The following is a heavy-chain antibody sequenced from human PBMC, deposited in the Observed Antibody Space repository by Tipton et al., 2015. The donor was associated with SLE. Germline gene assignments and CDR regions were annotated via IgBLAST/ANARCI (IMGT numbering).Heavy chain of an antibody. V-gene: IGHV4-39*07. CDR1: GVSVSSSLYL. CDR3: ARPRGTARDW. J-gene: IGHJ4*02. CDR2: VYYTGNT. Sequence: LRLSCSVSGVSVSSSLYLWDWIRQPPGKGLEWIGNVYYTGNTYSNPSLKSRVTLSIDMSKNQFSLRLSSVTAADTAFYYCARPRGTARDWWGQGTLVSVSS. D-gene: IGHD3/OR15-3a*01.